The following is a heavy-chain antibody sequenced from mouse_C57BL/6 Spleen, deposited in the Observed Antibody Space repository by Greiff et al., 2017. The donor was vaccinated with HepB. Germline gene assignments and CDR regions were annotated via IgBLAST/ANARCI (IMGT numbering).Heavy chain of an antibody. CDR3: ARQADGYMAWFAY. CDR1: GYTFTSYW. V-gene: IGHV1-69*01. J-gene: IGHJ3*01. D-gene: IGHD2-3*01. Sequence: VQLQQPGAELVMPGASVKLSCKASGYTFTSYWMHWVKQRPGQGLEWIGEIDPSDSYTNYNQKFKGKSTLTVDKSSSTAYMQLSSLTSEDSAVYYCARQADGYMAWFAYWGQGTLVTVSA. CDR2: IDPSDSYT.